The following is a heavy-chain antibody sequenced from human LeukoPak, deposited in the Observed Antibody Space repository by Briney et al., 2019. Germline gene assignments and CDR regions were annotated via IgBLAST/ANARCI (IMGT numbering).Heavy chain of an antibody. CDR1: GGSFSGYY. V-gene: IGHV4-34*01. Sequence: PSETLSLTCAVYGGSFSGYYWSWIRQPPGKGLEWIGEINHSGSTNYNPSLKSRVTISVDTSKIQFSLKLTSVTAADTAVYYCARGRGRWLQLSDYRGQGTLVTVSS. D-gene: IGHD5-24*01. J-gene: IGHJ4*02. CDR3: ARGRGRWLQLSDY. CDR2: INHSGST.